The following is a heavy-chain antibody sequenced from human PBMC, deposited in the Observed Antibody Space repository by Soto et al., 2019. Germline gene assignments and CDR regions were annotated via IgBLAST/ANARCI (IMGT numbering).Heavy chain of an antibody. CDR3: ASYDYDSSGYFNNWFDP. D-gene: IGHD3-22*01. J-gene: IGHJ5*02. Sequence: SETLSLTCTVSGGSISSGDYYWSWIRQPPGKGLEWIGYIYYSGSTYYNPSLKSRVTISVDTSKNQFSLKLSSVTAADTAVYYCASYDYDSSGYFNNWFDPWGQGTPVTVSS. CDR1: GGSISSGDYY. V-gene: IGHV4-30-4*01. CDR2: IYYSGST.